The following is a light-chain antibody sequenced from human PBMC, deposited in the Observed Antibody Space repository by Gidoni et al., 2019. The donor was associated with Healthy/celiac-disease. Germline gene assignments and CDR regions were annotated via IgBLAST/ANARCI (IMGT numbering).Light chain of an antibody. CDR1: KLGDKY. Sequence: SYELTQPPSVSVSPGQTASITCSGDKLGDKYACWYQQKPGQSPVLVIYQDTRRPSGIPERFSGSNSENTATLTLRETQTMDEADYYCQAWDSSTVVFGGGTKLTVL. CDR2: QDT. CDR3: QAWDSSTVV. V-gene: IGLV3-1*01. J-gene: IGLJ2*01.